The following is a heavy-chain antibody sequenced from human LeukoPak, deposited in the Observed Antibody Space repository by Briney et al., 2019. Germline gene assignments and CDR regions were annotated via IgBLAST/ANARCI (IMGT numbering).Heavy chain of an antibody. Sequence: HGESLKISCKGSGYSFTSYWIGWVRQMPGKGLEWMGIIYPGDSDTRYSPSFQGQVTISADKSISTAYLQWSSLKASDTAMYYCARPHPRYSNYERDYYYYGMDVWGQGTTVTVSS. V-gene: IGHV5-51*01. CDR3: ARPHPRYSNYERDYYYYGMDV. CDR2: IYPGDSDT. J-gene: IGHJ6*02. D-gene: IGHD4-11*01. CDR1: GYSFTSYW.